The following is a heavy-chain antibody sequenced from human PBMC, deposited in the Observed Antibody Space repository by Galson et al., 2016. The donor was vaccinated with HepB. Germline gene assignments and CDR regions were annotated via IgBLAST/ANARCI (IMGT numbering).Heavy chain of an antibody. D-gene: IGHD3-3*02. CDR3: ARVSFDV. J-gene: IGHJ6*02. Sequence: SLRLSCAASGCTFNIYNMNWVRQAPGKGLEGVAYISTSSRTIYYADSVKGRLTISRDNAKTSVHLQMSGLRAEDTAVYFCARVSFDVRGQGTTVTVSS. CDR2: ISTSSRTI. V-gene: IGHV3-48*04. CDR1: GCTFNIYN.